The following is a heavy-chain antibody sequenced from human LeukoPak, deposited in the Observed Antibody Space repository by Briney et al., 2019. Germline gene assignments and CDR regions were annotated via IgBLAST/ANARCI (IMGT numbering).Heavy chain of an antibody. V-gene: IGHV3-48*02. CDR1: GFTFSSYS. J-gene: IGHJ4*02. Sequence: GSLRLSCAASGFTFSSYSMNWVRQAPGKGLEWVSYISSSSSTIYYADSVKGRFTISRDNAKNSLYLQMNSLRDEDTAVYYCARERRYCSGGSCPHFDYWGQGTLVTVSS. D-gene: IGHD2-15*01. CDR2: ISSSSSTI. CDR3: ARERRYCSGGSCPHFDY.